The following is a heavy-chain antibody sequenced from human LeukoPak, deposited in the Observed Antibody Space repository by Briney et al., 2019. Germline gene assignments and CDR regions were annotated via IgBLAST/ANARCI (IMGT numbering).Heavy chain of an antibody. D-gene: IGHD2-15*01. CDR1: GGSFNGYY. Sequence: PSETLSLTCAIYGGSFNGYYWSWIRQPPGKGVECIGEINHSGSTNYNPSLKSRVTISVDTSKNQFSLRLSSMTAADTAFYYCASPFCSGGGCYFDDWGQGSLVTVSS. J-gene: IGHJ4*02. V-gene: IGHV4-34*01. CDR2: INHSGST. CDR3: ASPFCSGGGCYFDD.